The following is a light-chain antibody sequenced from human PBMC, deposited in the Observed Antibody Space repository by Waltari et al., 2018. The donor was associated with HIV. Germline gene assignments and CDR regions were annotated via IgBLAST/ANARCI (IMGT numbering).Light chain of an antibody. Sequence: NFMLAQPHSVSESPGKTVTISCTRSPGSIAARYVPWSQQRPGSAPTTVIYENTQTASGVPDRFSGSIDISSNSASLVISGLETEDEADYYCQSSDTDTWVFGGGTKLTVL. CDR2: ENT. V-gene: IGLV6-57*03. J-gene: IGLJ3*02. CDR3: QSSDTDTWV. CDR1: PGSIAARY.